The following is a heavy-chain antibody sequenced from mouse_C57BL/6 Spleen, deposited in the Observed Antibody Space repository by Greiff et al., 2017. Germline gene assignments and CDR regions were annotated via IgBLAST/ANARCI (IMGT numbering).Heavy chain of an antibody. J-gene: IGHJ3*01. CDR1: GYTFTDYN. D-gene: IGHD1-1*01. CDR3: ARPEAYSGYWFAY. V-gene: IGHV1-62-2*01. CDR2: FYPGSGSI. Sequence: VQLQQSGAELVKPGASVKLSCKASGYTFTDYNIHWVKQRPGQGLEWIGWFYPGSGSIKYNEKFKDKATLTVDKSSSTVYMELSRLTSEDSAVYVCARPEAYSGYWFAYWGQGTSVTVS.